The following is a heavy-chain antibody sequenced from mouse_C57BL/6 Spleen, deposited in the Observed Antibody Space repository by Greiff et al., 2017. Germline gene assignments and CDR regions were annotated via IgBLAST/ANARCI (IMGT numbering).Heavy chain of an antibody. CDR3: ARHRVGRVGAMDD. J-gene: IGHJ4*01. CDR2: IWSDGST. V-gene: IGHV2-6-1*01. CDR1: GFSLTSYG. Sequence: QVQLKQSGPGLVAPSQSLSITCTVSGFSLTSYGVHWVRQPPGKGLEWLVVIWSDGSTTYNSAPKSRLSISKDNSKSQVFLKMNSLQTDDTAMYYCARHRVGRVGAMDDWGQGTSVTVSS. D-gene: IGHD4-1*01.